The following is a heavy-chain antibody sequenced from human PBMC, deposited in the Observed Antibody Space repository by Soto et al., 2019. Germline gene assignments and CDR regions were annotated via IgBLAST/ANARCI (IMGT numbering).Heavy chain of an antibody. Sequence: SETLSLTCAVSGYSISSGYYWGWIRQPPGKGLEWIGSIYHSGSTYYNPSLKSRVTISVDTSKNQFSLKLSSVTAADTAVYYCARSHSSSLALFDYWGQGTLVTVSS. CDR2: IYHSGST. CDR3: ARSHSSSLALFDY. V-gene: IGHV4-38-2*01. J-gene: IGHJ4*02. D-gene: IGHD6-6*01. CDR1: GYSISSGYY.